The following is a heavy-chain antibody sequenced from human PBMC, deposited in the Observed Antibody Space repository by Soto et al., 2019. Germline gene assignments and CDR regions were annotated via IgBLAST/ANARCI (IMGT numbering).Heavy chain of an antibody. D-gene: IGHD3-16*01. Sequence: SGPTLGKQTQTLTLSCNFSGCSISTRGVGVGWIRQPPGKELEWLALIYWNDDKRYSPSLKSSLTITKDTSKNQVVLTMTNMDPVDTATYYFAHRRVSLGVGTSYGMDVWGQGTTVTVSS. CDR3: AHRRVSLGVGTSYGMDV. CDR1: GCSISTRGVG. J-gene: IGHJ6*02. CDR2: IYWNDDK. V-gene: IGHV2-5*01.